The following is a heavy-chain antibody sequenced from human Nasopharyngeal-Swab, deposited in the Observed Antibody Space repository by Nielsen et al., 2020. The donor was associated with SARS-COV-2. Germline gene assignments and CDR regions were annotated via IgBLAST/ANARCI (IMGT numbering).Heavy chain of an antibody. J-gene: IGHJ4*02. V-gene: IGHV3-30*18. Sequence: VGQAPGKGLEWVAVISYDGSNKYYADSVKGRFTISRDNSKNTLYLQMNSLRAEDTAVYYCAKDRRSWPKGSDYWGQGTLVTVSS. D-gene: IGHD1-26*01. CDR2: ISYDGSNK. CDR3: AKDRRSWPKGSDY.